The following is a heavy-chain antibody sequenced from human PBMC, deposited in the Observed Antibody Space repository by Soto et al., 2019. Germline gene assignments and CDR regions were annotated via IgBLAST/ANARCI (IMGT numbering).Heavy chain of an antibody. V-gene: IGHV4-4*07. Sequence: SETLSLTCSVSGVSISGFYWSWIRQPAGKGLEWIGRIYSSGGTNYSPSLKSRVTMSVDTSKNQFSLRLNSVTAADTAVYYCARVTPRGGAVAGPYDYWGQGTLVTVSS. J-gene: IGHJ4*02. CDR2: IYSSGGT. D-gene: IGHD6-19*01. CDR1: GVSISGFY. CDR3: ARVTPRGGAVAGPYDY.